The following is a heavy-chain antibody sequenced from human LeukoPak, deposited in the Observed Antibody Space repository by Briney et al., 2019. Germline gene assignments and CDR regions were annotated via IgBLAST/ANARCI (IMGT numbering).Heavy chain of an antibody. V-gene: IGHV3-33*06. D-gene: IGHD3-3*01. CDR2: IWYDGSNK. CDR1: GFTFSSYG. J-gene: IGHJ6*03. CDR3: AKDRNWAYYDFCSGLTGGDYYYMDV. Sequence: PGGSLRLSCAASGFTFSSYGMHWVRQAPGKGLEWVAVIWYDGSNKYYADSVKGRFTISRDNSKNTLYLQMNSLRAEDTAVYYCAKDRNWAYYDFCSGLTGGDYYYMDVWGKGTTVTVSS.